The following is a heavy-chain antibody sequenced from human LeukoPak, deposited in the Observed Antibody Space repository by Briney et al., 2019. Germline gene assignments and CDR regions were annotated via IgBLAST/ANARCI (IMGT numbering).Heavy chain of an antibody. Sequence: ASVKVSCKASGYTFTSYYMHCVRQAPGQGLEWMGIINPSGGSTSYAQKFQGRVTMTRDTSTSTVYMELSSLRSEDTAVYYCAREYGSGSQTAENWFDPWGQGTLVTVSS. CDR2: INPSGGST. CDR1: GYTFTSYY. J-gene: IGHJ5*02. V-gene: IGHV1-46*01. D-gene: IGHD3-10*01. CDR3: AREYGSGSQTAENWFDP.